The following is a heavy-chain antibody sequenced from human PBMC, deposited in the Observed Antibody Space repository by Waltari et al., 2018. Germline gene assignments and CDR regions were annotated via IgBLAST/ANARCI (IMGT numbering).Heavy chain of an antibody. CDR2: IIPIFGTA. Sequence: QVQLVQSGAEVKKPGSSVKVSCKASGGTFSSYAISWVRQAPGQGLEWMGGIIPIFGTANYAQKFQGRVTITADESTSTAYMELSSVTAADTAVYYCARSGYGDYIPHFDYWGQGTLVTVSS. D-gene: IGHD4-17*01. CDR1: GGTFSSYA. V-gene: IGHV1-69*12. J-gene: IGHJ4*02. CDR3: ARSGYGDYIPHFDY.